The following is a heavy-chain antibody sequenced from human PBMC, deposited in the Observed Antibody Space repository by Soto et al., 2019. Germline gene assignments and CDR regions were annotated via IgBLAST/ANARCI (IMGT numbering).Heavy chain of an antibody. CDR2: INPNSGGT. D-gene: IGHD3-22*01. Sequence: GASVNVSCKASGYTFTGYYMHWVRQAPGQGLEWMGWINPNSGGTNYAQKFQGWVTMTRDTSISTAYMELSRLRSDDTAVYYCARGRSPHYDSSGYYYGYYYYYGMDVWGQGTTVTVSS. CDR1: GYTFTGYY. V-gene: IGHV1-2*04. J-gene: IGHJ6*02. CDR3: ARGRSPHYDSSGYYYGYYYYYGMDV.